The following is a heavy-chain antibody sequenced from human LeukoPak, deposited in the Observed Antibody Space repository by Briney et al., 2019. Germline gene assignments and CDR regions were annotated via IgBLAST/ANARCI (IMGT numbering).Heavy chain of an antibody. CDR2: IIPILGIA. CDR1: GGTFSSYA. CDR3: ARKNHKGSDILTGYPPYYYYGMDV. Sequence: ASVKVSCKASGGTFSSYAISWVRQAPGQGLEWMGRIIPILGIANYAQKFQGRVTITADKSTSTAYMELSSLRSEDTAVYYCARKNHKGSDILTGYPPYYYYGMDVWGQGTTVTVSS. V-gene: IGHV1-69*04. J-gene: IGHJ6*02. D-gene: IGHD3-9*01.